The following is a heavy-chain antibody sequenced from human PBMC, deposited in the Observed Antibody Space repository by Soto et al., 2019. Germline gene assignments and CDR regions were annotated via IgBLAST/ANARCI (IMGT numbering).Heavy chain of an antibody. Sequence: SETLSLTCTVSGGSITSGPYYWSWIRQPPGXGLXXIXXIXXXXXPXXPPSLKSRLAISVDTSKNQFYLRLSSVTAADTAVYYCARDLGGPSDYWGQGTLVTVSS. CDR3: ARDLGGPSDY. D-gene: IGHD3-16*01. CDR1: GGSITSGPYY. V-gene: IGHV4-61*01. CDR2: IXXXXXP. J-gene: IGHJ4*02.